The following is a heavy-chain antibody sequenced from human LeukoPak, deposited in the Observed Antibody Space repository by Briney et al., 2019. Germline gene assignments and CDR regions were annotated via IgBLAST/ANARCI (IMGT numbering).Heavy chain of an antibody. Sequence: PSETLSLTCAVSGGSISSSNWWSWVRQPPGKGLEWIGEIYHSGSTNYNPSLKSRVTISVDKSKNQFSLKLSSVTAADTAVYYCARGPRLTTDYGDFPYYFDYWGQGTLVTVSS. CDR2: IYHSGST. J-gene: IGHJ4*02. CDR1: GGSISSSNW. V-gene: IGHV4-4*02. D-gene: IGHD4-17*01. CDR3: ARGPRLTTDYGDFPYYFDY.